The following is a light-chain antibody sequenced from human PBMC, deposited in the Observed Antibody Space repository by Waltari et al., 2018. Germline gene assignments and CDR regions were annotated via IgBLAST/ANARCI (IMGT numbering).Light chain of an antibody. CDR1: SSDVDRYNL. V-gene: IGLV2-23*03. Sequence: QSALTQPASVSGSPGQSITISCSGSSSDVDRYNLVSWYQQHPGKVTKLILYEGNKRPSGVSNRFSGSKSGDTASLTISGLQAEDEAAYYCCSYVTSRTFVFGGGTKVSVL. J-gene: IGLJ2*01. CDR2: EGN. CDR3: CSYVTSRTFV.